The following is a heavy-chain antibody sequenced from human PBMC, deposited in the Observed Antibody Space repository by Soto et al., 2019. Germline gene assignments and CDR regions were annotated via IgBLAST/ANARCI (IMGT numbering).Heavy chain of an antibody. CDR1: GFTFSSYA. J-gene: IGHJ4*02. CDR3: ARFCGSSCYHIDY. D-gene: IGHD2-15*01. V-gene: IGHV3-30-3*01. Sequence: SLRLSCAASGFTFSSYAMHWVRQAPGKGLEWVAVISYDGSNKYYADSVKGRFTISRDNSKNTLYLQMNSLRAEDTAVYYCARFCGSSCYHIDYWGQGTLVTVSS. CDR2: ISYDGSNK.